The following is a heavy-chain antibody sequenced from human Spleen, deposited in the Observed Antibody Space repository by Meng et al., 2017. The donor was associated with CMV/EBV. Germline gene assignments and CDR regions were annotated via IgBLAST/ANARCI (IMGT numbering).Heavy chain of an antibody. J-gene: IGHJ4*02. Sequence: GESLKISCAASGFTFSSYWMHWVRQAPGKGLVWVSRINRDGSSTSYADSVKGRFTISRDNAKNTLYLQMNSLRAEDTAVYYCAKEGDYYGSGSYDPDYWGQGTLVTVSS. V-gene: IGHV3-74*01. CDR2: INRDGSST. D-gene: IGHD3-10*01. CDR1: GFTFSSYW. CDR3: AKEGDYYGSGSYDPDY.